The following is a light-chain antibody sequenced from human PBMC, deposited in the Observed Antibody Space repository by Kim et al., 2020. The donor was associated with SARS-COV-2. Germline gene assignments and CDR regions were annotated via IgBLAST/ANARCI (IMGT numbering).Light chain of an antibody. V-gene: IGKV3-11*01. CDR2: DAS. J-gene: IGKJ2*01. Sequence: LSPGERATLSCRASQSVSSYLAWYQQKPGQAPRLLIYDASNRATGIPARFSGSGSGTDFTLTISSLEPEDFAVYYCQQRSNWPVTFGQGTKLEI. CDR3: QQRSNWPVT. CDR1: QSVSSY.